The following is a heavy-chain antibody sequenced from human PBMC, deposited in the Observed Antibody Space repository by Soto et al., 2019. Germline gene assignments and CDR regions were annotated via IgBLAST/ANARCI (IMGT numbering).Heavy chain of an antibody. Sequence: SETLSLTCTVSGGSISSGDYYWSWIRQPPGKGLEWIGYIYYSGSTYYNPSLKSRVTISLDTSKNQFSLKLSSVTAADTAVYYCAGVARIPARPYNWFDPWGQGALVTVSS. J-gene: IGHJ5*02. D-gene: IGHD6-6*01. CDR3: AGVARIPARPYNWFDP. CDR2: IYYSGST. CDR1: GGSISSGDYY. V-gene: IGHV4-30-4*01.